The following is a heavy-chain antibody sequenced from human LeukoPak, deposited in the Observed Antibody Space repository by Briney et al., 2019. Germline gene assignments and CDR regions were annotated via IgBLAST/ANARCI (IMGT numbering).Heavy chain of an antibody. Sequence: PGGSLRLSCAASGFTFSSYGMHWVRQAPGKGLEWVAVIWYDGSNKYYADSVKGRFTISRDNSKNTLYLQMNSLRAEDTAVYYCAKDRGYSSSWFQYWSQGTLVTVSS. CDR2: IWYDGSNK. J-gene: IGHJ1*01. CDR3: AKDRGYSSSWFQY. D-gene: IGHD6-13*01. V-gene: IGHV3-33*06. CDR1: GFTFSSYG.